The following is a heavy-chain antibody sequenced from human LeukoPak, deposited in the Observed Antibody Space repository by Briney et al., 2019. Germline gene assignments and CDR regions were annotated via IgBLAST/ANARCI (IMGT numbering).Heavy chain of an antibody. J-gene: IGHJ2*01. Sequence: SETLSLTCTVSGGSISSYYWSWLRQPAGKGLEWIGHMYISGSTNYNPSLKSRVTMSVDTSKNQFSLKLSSATAADTAVYFCARSIRNWYFDLWGRGTLVTVSS. CDR1: GGSISSYY. CDR2: MYISGST. D-gene: IGHD5-12*01. CDR3: ARSIRNWYFDL. V-gene: IGHV4-4*07.